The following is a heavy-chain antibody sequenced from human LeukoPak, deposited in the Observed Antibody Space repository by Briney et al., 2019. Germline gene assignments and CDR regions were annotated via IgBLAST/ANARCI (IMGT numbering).Heavy chain of an antibody. D-gene: IGHD3-16*01. Sequence: SETLSLTCTVSGGSISSSSYYWGWIRQPPGKGLEWIGSIYYSGTTYYNPSLKSRVTISVDTSKNRFSLKLSSVTAADTAVYYCASAPRRASIGGPDNWGQGTLVTVSS. CDR2: IYYSGTT. CDR3: ASAPRRASIGGPDN. V-gene: IGHV4-39*01. J-gene: IGHJ4*02. CDR1: GGSISSSSYY.